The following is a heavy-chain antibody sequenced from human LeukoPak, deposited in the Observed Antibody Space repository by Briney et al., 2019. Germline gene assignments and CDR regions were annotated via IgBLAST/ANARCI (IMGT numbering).Heavy chain of an antibody. CDR2: ISSGDRT. CDR3: AKDVYYYDSSGYYQGSSGAFDI. Sequence: PGGSLRLSCAASGFTFSSYAMNWVRQAPGKGLEWVAGISSGDRTFHAESVKGRFTISRHKSKDTLYLQMNSLRAEDTAVYYCAKDVYYYDSSGYYQGSSGAFDIWGQGTMVTVSS. CDR1: GFTFSSYA. D-gene: IGHD3-22*01. V-gene: IGHV3-23*01. J-gene: IGHJ3*02.